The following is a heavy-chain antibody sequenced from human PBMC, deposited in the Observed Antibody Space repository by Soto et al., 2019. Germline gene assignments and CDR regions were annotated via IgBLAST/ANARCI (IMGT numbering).Heavy chain of an antibody. V-gene: IGHV3-72*01. CDR3: ARGVDCTNGVCTAYDY. J-gene: IGHJ4*02. CDR1: GFTFSDHY. Sequence: GGSLRLSCAASGFTFSDHYMDWVRQAPGKGLEWVGRTRNKANSYTTEYAASVKGRFTISRDDSKNSLYLQMNSLKTEDTAVYYCARGVDCTNGVCTAYDYWGQGTLVTV. CDR2: TRNKANSYTT. D-gene: IGHD2-8*01.